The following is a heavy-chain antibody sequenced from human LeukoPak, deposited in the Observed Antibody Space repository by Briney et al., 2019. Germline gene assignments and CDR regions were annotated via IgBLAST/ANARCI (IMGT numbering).Heavy chain of an antibody. J-gene: IGHJ4*02. CDR2: IYYSGST. V-gene: IGHV4-59*08. CDR1: GGSISSYY. CDR3: ARRAAAGFDY. D-gene: IGHD6-13*01. Sequence: SETLSLTCTVSGGSISSYYWSWIRQPPGKGLEWIGYIYYSGSTNYNPSLKSRVTISVDTSKNQFSLKLSSVTAADTAAYYCARRAAAGFDYWGQGTLVTVSS.